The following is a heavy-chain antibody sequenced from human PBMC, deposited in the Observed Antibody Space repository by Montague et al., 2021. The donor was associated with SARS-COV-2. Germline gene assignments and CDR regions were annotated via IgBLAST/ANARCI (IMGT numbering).Heavy chain of an antibody. V-gene: IGHV4-34*01. CDR3: ARDGSLRFGILIGPHHYYYDMDV. Sequence: SETLSLTCAVYGGSLSGYYWSWIRQPPGAGLEWISEISHSGSTSYNPSLKSRVTISVDTSKNQFSLKLSSVTAADTAVYYCARDGSLRFGILIGPHHYYYDMDVWGQGTTVTASS. D-gene: IGHD3-9*01. CDR1: GGSLSGYY. J-gene: IGHJ6*02. CDR2: ISHSGST.